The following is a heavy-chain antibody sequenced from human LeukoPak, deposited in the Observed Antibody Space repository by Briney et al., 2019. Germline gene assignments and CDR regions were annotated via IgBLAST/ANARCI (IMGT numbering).Heavy chain of an antibody. J-gene: IGHJ6*02. Sequence: GASVKVSCKASGYTFTSYGISWVRQAPGQGLEWMGWISAYNGNTNYAQKLQGRVTMTTDTSTSTAYMELRSLRSDDTAVYYCARVGATPRYYNYYGMDVWGQGTTVTVSS. V-gene: IGHV1-18*01. D-gene: IGHD1-26*01. CDR2: ISAYNGNT. CDR3: ARVGATPRYYNYYGMDV. CDR1: GYTFTSYG.